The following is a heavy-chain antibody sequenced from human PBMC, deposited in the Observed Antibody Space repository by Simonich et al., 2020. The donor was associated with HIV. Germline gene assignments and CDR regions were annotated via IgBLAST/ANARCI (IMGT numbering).Heavy chain of an antibody. Sequence: QVQLQQWGEGLLKPSETLSLTCAVYGGSFSGYYWSRTRQPPGKGLDWMGEINHSGSTHYNPSLKSRVTISVDTSKNQFSLKLSSVTAADTAVYYCARQPRRGSRAWYSDLWGRGTLVTVSS. CDR3: ARQPRRGSRAWYSDL. CDR2: INHSGST. CDR1: GGSFSGYY. V-gene: IGHV4-34*01. D-gene: IGHD6-13*01. J-gene: IGHJ2*01.